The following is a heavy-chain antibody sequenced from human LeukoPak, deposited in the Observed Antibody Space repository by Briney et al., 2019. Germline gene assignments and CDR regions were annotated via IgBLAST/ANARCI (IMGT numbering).Heavy chain of an antibody. CDR3: ARVATMVRGSNGMDV. CDR1: GGSISNNY. V-gene: IGHV4-59*01. Sequence: PSETLSLTCTVSGGSISNNYWTWIRQPPGKGLEWIGYIYYSGSTNYNPSLRSRATISVDTSKKQFSLNLSSVTAADTALYYCARVATMVRGSNGMDVWGKGTTVTVSS. D-gene: IGHD3-10*01. CDR2: IYYSGST. J-gene: IGHJ6*04.